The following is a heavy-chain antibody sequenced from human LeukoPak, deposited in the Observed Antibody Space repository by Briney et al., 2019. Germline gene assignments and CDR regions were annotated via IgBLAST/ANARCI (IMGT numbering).Heavy chain of an antibody. CDR2: IYYSGST. J-gene: IGHJ4*02. CDR3: EKTAYEILTGFFPDY. D-gene: IGHD3-9*01. Sequence: PSETLSLTCTVSGGSISSSRYYWGWIRQPPGNGLDWMGSIYYSGSTYYNPSLKSRVTISVDTSKNQFSLKLSSVTAADTVVYFKEKTAYEILTGFFPDYWGQGTLVTVSS. V-gene: IGHV4-39*01. CDR1: GGSISSSRYY.